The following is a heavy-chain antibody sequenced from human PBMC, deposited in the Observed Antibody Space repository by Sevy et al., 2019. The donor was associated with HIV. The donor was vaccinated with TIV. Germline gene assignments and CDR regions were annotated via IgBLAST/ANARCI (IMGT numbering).Heavy chain of an antibody. CDR2: IEQDGSEK. D-gene: IGHD3-22*01. J-gene: IGHJ4*02. CDR1: GFTFSSYW. CDR3: ARVSTYYYDSSGCSFFDY. Sequence: EGSLRLSCAASGFTFSSYWMSWVRQAPGKELEWVANIEQDGSEKYYVDSVKGRFTISRDNAKKSLYLQMNGLRAEDTAVYYCARVSTYYYDSSGCSFFDYWGQGTLVTVSS. V-gene: IGHV3-7*01.